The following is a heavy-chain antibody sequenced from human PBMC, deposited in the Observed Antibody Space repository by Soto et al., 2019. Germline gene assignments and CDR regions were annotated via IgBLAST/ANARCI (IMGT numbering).Heavy chain of an antibody. V-gene: IGHV4-34*01. CDR1: GGSFSGYY. D-gene: IGHD2-2*01. Sequence: QVQLQQWGAGLLKPSETLSLTCAVYGGSFSGYYWSWIRQPPGKGLEWIGEINHSGSTNYNPSLTSRVTISVDTSKTQFSLKLSSVTAADTAVYYCAGGGIVVVPAAMPFGYWGQGTLVTVSS. CDR3: AGGGIVVVPAAMPFGY. J-gene: IGHJ4*02. CDR2: INHSGST.